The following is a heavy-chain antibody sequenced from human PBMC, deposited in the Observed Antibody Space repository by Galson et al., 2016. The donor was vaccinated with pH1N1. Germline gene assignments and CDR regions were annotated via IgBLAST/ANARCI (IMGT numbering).Heavy chain of an antibody. CDR3: ARSLYGDYVGGMDV. V-gene: IGHV2-70*20. J-gene: IGHJ6*02. Sequence: PALVKPTQTLTLTCTFSGFSLSTSGMSVTWVRQPPGKALEWLALIDWDANKYYSTSLKTRLTISKDTSRIQVALIMTNMDPVDTATYYCARSLYGDYVGGMDVWGQGTTVTVSS. CDR1: GFSLSTSGMS. D-gene: IGHD4-17*01. CDR2: IDWDANK.